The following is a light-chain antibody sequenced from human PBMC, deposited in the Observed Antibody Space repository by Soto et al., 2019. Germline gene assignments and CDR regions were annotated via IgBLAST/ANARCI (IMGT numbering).Light chain of an antibody. V-gene: IGLV2-11*01. J-gene: IGLJ1*01. CDR1: SSDVGGYNY. CDR2: GVS. Sequence: QSALTQPRSVSGSPGQSVTISCTGTSSDVGGYNYVSWYQQYPGKAPKLMIYGVSKRPSRVPDRFSGSKSGNTASLTISGVQAEDEADYYCCSYAGSPYVFGTGTKVTVL. CDR3: CSYAGSPYV.